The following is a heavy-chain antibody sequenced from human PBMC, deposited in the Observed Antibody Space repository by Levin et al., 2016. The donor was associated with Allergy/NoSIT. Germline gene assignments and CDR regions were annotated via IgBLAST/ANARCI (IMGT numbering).Heavy chain of an antibody. D-gene: IGHD2-2*01. CDR3: ARDRPYCSSTSCYRQNNWFDP. J-gene: IGHJ5*02. V-gene: IGHV1-2*06. Sequence: WVRQAPGQGLEWMGRINPNSGGTNYAQKFQGRVTMTRDTSISTAYMELSRLRSDDTAVYYCARDRPYCSSTSCYRQNNWFDPWGQGTLVTVSS. CDR2: INPNSGGT.